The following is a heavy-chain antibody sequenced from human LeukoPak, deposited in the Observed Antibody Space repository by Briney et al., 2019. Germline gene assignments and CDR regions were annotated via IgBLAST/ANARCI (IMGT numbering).Heavy chain of an antibody. CDR1: GFTFSSYA. J-gene: IGHJ4*02. CDR2: ISGSGGST. D-gene: IGHD4-17*01. Sequence: PGGSLRLSCAASGFTFSSYAMSWVRQAPGKGLEWVSAISGSGGSTYYADSVKGRITISRDNSKNTLYLQMNSLRAEDTAVYYCAKVYKYGDDKGSFDYWGQGTLVTVSS. CDR3: AKVYKYGDDKGSFDY. V-gene: IGHV3-23*01.